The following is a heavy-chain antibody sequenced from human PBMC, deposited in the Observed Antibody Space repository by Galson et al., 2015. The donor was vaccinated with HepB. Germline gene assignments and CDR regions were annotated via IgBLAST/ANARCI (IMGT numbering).Heavy chain of an antibody. CDR3: ASDRRVEVLVAATLDY. V-gene: IGHV3-30*04. Sequence: SLRLSCAASGFSFSSYAIHWVRRAPGKGLEWVAVISHDGNKKYYADSERGRFTISRDNSKNTIYIEMNRLSAEDTATYYCASDRRVEVLVAATLDYWGQGALLTVSS. J-gene: IGHJ4*02. CDR2: ISHDGNKK. D-gene: IGHD2-15*01. CDR1: GFSFSSYA.